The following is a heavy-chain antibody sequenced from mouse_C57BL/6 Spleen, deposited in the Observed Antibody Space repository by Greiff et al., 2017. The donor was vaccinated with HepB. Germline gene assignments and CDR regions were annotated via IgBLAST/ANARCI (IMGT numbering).Heavy chain of an antibody. Sequence: QVQLQQPGAELVKPGASVKLSCKASGYTFTSYWMHWVKQRPGQGLEWIGMIHPNSGSTNYNEKFKSKATLTVDKSSSTAYMQLSSLTSEDSAVYYCARWRDIYYDSYYYAMDYWGQGTSVTVSS. D-gene: IGHD2-4*01. J-gene: IGHJ4*01. CDR3: ARWRDIYYDSYYYAMDY. CDR2: IHPNSGST. V-gene: IGHV1-64*01. CDR1: GYTFTSYW.